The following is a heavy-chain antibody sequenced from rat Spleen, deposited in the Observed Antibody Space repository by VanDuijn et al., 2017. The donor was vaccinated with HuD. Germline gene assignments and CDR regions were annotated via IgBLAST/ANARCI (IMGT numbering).Heavy chain of an antibody. CDR1: GFSLTNYG. CDR3: ARGFGFYTGDYFDY. CDR2: IWTGGST. J-gene: IGHJ2*01. V-gene: IGHV2-30*01. Sequence: QVQLKVSGPGLVQPSQTLSLTCTVSGFSLTNYGVSWVRQPTGKGLEWMGVIWTGGSTDYNSALKSRLSISRDTSKSQVFLKMNSLQTEDIATYYCARGFGFYTGDYFDYWGQGVMVTVSS. D-gene: IGHD4-3*01.